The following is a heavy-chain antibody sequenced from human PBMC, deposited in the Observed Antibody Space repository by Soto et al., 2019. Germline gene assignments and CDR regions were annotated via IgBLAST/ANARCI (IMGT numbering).Heavy chain of an antibody. J-gene: IGHJ4*02. Sequence: PSETLSLTCTVSGGSVSSVNYYWSWIRQPPGKGLEWIGHIYYPGSTNYNPSFKSRLTISIDTSKNQFSLKLASVTAADTAVYYCVRGTEPYSSGWYYFDCWGQGTLVTVSS. D-gene: IGHD6-19*01. CDR3: VRGTEPYSSGWYYFDC. CDR1: GGSVSSVNYY. V-gene: IGHV4-61*01. CDR2: IYYPGST.